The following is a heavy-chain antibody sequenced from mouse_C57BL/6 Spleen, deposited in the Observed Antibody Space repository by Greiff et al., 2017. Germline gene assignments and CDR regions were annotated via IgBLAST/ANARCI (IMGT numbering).Heavy chain of an antibody. V-gene: IGHV1-55*01. J-gene: IGHJ4*01. CDR2: ISPGCGST. CDR3: ERGDYYDDAMDY. D-gene: IGHD1-1*01. Sequence: QVQLQQSGAELVKPGASVKMSCKASGYTFTSYCITWVKQRPGQGLEWIGDISPGCGSTNYNEKFKSKATLTVDTSSSTAYMQRSSLTCEDSAVYYCERGDYYDDAMDYWGQGTSVTVSS. CDR1: GYTFTSYC.